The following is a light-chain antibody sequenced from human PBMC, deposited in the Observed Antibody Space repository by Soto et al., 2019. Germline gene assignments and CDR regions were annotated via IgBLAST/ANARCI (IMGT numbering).Light chain of an antibody. CDR1: SSYIGGYNY. Sequence: QSVLTQPASVSGSPGQSITISCTGTSSYIGGYNYVSWYQQHPGKAPKLMIYDVSNRPSGVSNRLSGSKSGNTASLTISGLQAEDEADYYCSSYTSTTTRVFGTGTKVTVL. V-gene: IGLV2-14*01. CDR3: SSYTSTTTRV. J-gene: IGLJ1*01. CDR2: DVS.